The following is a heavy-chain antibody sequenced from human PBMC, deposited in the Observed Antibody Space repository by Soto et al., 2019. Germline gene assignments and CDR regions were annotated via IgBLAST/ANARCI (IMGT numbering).Heavy chain of an antibody. Sequence: EVQLVESGGGLVQPGGSLRLSCAASGFTFSSYWMHWVRQVPGKGLVWVSRIDEYGNTINYADSVRGRFTISRDNVKNSLYREMNSRRPGQTPLYNRTRDMGGRGGYWGQGTLVTVSS. D-gene: IGHD3-16*01. CDR2: IDEYGNTI. V-gene: IGHV3-74*01. CDR3: TRDMGGRGGY. J-gene: IGHJ4*02. CDR1: GFTFSSYW.